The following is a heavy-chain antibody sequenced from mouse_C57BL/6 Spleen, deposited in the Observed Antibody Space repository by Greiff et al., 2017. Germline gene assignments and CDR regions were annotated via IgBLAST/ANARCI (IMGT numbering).Heavy chain of an antibody. CDR3: ARPDYGSSYGYFDV. V-gene: IGHV5-17*01. D-gene: IGHD1-1*01. CDR1: GFTFSDYG. J-gene: IGHJ1*03. CDR2: ISSGSSTI. Sequence: EVKVVESGGGLVKPGGSLKLSCAASGFTFSDYGMHWVRQAPEKGLEWVAYISSGSSTIYYADTVKGRFTISRDNAKNTLFLQMTSLRSKDSAMYYCARPDYGSSYGYFDVWGTGTTVSVSS.